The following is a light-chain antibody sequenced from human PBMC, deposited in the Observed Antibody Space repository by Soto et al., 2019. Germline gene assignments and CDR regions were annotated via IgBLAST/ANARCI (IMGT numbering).Light chain of an antibody. CDR1: QSISSW. CDR3: QQYNSYSRT. CDR2: DVS. J-gene: IGKJ1*01. Sequence: DIQLTQSPYTLSASVGDRVTLTCRASQSISSWLAWYQQKPGKAPKLLIYDVSSLESGVPSRFSGSGSGTEFTLTITSLQPDDFATYYCQQYNSYSRTFGQGTKVDI. V-gene: IGKV1-5*01.